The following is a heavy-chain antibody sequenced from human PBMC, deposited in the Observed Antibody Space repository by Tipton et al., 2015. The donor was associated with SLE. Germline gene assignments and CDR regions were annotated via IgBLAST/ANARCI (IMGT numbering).Heavy chain of an antibody. CDR3: ARDPYDSTWRNGWFDP. V-gene: IGHV4-38-2*02. CDR2: LYHRGST. J-gene: IGHJ5*02. Sequence: LRLSCAVSGYSITSGDYWGWIRQPPGTGLEWVGSLYHRGSTYYNPSLKSRVTISTDTSKNEIYLKLTSVTATDTAVYFCARDPYDSTWRNGWFDPWGQGTLVTVSS. D-gene: IGHD6-13*01. CDR1: GYSITSGDY.